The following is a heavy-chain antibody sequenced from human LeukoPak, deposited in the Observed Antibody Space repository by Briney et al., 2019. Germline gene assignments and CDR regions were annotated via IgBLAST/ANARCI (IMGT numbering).Heavy chain of an antibody. D-gene: IGHD6-19*01. J-gene: IGHJ4*02. V-gene: IGHV3-30-3*01. CDR2: ISYDGSNK. CDR3: ARDPQWLIPFDY. CDR1: GFTFSSYA. Sequence: GGSLRLSCAASGFTFSSYAMHWVRQAPGKGLEWVAVISYDGSNKYYADSVKGRFTISRDNSKNTLYLQMNSLRAEDTAVYYCARDPQWLIPFDYWGQGTLVTVSS.